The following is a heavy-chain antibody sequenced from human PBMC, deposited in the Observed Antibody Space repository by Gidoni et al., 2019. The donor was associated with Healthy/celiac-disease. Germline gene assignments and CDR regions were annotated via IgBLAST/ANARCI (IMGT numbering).Heavy chain of an antibody. CDR3: ARAADDYGDPYYYYYGMDV. J-gene: IGHJ6*02. V-gene: IGHV4-59*01. CDR2: IYYSGST. D-gene: IGHD4-17*01. CDR1: GGSISSYY. Sequence: QVQLQESGPGLVKPSETLSLTCTVSGGSISSYYWSWIRQPPGKGLEWIGYIYYSGSTNYNPSLKSRVTISVDTSKNQFSLKLSSVTAADTAVYYCARAADDYGDPYYYYYGMDVWGQGTTVTVSS.